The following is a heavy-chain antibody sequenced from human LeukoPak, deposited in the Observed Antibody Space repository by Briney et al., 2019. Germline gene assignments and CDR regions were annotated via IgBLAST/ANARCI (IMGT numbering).Heavy chain of an antibody. V-gene: IGHV3-48*04. Sequence: GGSLRLSCVASGFDFSASSFNYIRQAPGKGLEWVSYIRASSSLISYADSVRGRFTISRDNAKNSLYLQMNSLRAEDTALYYCAKDIAVALTDSRYYYGMDVWGQGTTVTVSS. CDR1: GFDFSASS. D-gene: IGHD6-19*01. CDR3: AKDIAVALTDSRYYYGMDV. CDR2: IRASSSLI. J-gene: IGHJ6*02.